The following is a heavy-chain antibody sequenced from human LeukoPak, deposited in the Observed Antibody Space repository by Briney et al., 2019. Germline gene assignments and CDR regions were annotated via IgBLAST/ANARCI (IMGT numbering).Heavy chain of an antibody. V-gene: IGHV3-30*03. CDR3: ARVHTVTHKYYYGMDV. CDR1: GFTFNNYG. J-gene: IGHJ6*02. CDR2: ISYDGGNK. Sequence: GGSLRLSCVASGFTFNNYGIHWVRQAPGKGLEWVAFISYDGGNKYYVDSVKGRFTISRDTSKNTLFLQMNSLRAEDTAVYYCARVHTVTHKYYYGMDVWGQGTTVTVSS. D-gene: IGHD4-17*01.